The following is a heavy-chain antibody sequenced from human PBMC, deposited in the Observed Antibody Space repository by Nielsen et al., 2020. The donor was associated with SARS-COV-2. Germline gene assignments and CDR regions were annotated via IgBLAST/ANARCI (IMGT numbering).Heavy chain of an antibody. V-gene: IGHV1-46*01. CDR3: ARMDVGPTFEKWFDP. CDR2: IYPSVGST. CDR1: GYSFTSYD. J-gene: IGHJ5*02. D-gene: IGHD1-26*01. Sequence: ASVKVSCKASGYSFTSYDMHWVRQAPGQGLEWMGVIYPSVGSTIYAQKFQGRVTMTRDTSTSTVSMELSSLRSDDAAVYYRARMDVGPTFEKWFDPWGQGTLVTVAS.